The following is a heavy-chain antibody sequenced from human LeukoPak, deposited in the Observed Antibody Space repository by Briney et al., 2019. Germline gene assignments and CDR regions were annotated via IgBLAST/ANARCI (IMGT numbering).Heavy chain of an antibody. CDR2: IIPIFGTA. Sequence: ASVKVSCKASGGTFSSYAISWVRQAPGQGLEWMGGIIPIFGTANYAQKFQGRVTITADESASTAYMELSSLRSEDTAVYYCARAREVLRFLEWFYWGQGTLVTVSS. CDR1: GGTFSSYA. D-gene: IGHD3-3*01. CDR3: ARAREVLRFLEWFY. V-gene: IGHV1-69*01. J-gene: IGHJ4*02.